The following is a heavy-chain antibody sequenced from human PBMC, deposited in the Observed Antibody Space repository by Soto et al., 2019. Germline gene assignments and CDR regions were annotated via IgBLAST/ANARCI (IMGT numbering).Heavy chain of an antibody. D-gene: IGHD3-16*01. J-gene: IGHJ4*02. CDR2: ISSSSSYI. CDR3: ARFETPRSHVVHSLDY. CDR1: GFTFSSYS. V-gene: IGHV3-21*01. Sequence: GGSLRLSCADSGFTFSSYSMNWVRQAPGKGLEWVSSISSSSSYIYYADSVKGRFTISRDNAKNSLYLQMNSLRAKDTAVYYCARFETPRSHVVHSLDYWGQGTLVTAPQ.